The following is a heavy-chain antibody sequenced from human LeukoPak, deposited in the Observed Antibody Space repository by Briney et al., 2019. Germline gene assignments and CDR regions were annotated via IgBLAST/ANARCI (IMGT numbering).Heavy chain of an antibody. D-gene: IGHD6-13*01. CDR2: INPNSGGT. CDR1: GYTFTDYY. Sequence: ASVKVSRKASGYTFTDYYMHWERQAPGQGLEWMGWINPNSGGTNYAQQFQGRVTMTRDTSISTAYMELSNLRSDDTAVYYCARGIAAAGGRWFDPWGQGTLVTVSS. CDR3: ARGIAAAGGRWFDP. J-gene: IGHJ5*02. V-gene: IGHV1-2*02.